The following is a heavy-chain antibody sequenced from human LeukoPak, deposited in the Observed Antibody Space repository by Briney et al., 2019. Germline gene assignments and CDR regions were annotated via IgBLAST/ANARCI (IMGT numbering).Heavy chain of an antibody. Sequence: GGSLRLSCAASGFTFSSYTMSWARQATGKGLEWVSAISASGGTTYNSDSVKGRFTISRDSAKNTPYLQINSLRAEDSAVYYCAKASSSWYSDFDYWGRGTLVTVSS. V-gene: IGHV3-23*01. D-gene: IGHD6-13*01. CDR3: AKASSSWYSDFDY. J-gene: IGHJ4*02. CDR2: ISASGGTT. CDR1: GFTFSSYT.